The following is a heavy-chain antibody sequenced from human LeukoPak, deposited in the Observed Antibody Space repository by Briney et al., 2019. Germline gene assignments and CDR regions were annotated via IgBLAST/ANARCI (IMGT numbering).Heavy chain of an antibody. D-gene: IGHD6-19*01. CDR1: GDSVSSVSHS. CDR2: IYTTGST. Sequence: SETLSLTCTVSGDSVSSVSHSWSWIRQSPGKGLEFFGHIYTTGSTNYNPSLKSRVTISVDTSKNQFSLKLSSVTAADTAVYFCAGVGGGGWLDYWGPGIQSPSPQ. V-gene: IGHV4-61*01. J-gene: IGHJ4*02. CDR3: AGVGGGGWLDY.